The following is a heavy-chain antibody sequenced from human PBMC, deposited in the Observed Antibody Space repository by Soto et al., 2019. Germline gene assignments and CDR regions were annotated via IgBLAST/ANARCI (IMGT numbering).Heavy chain of an antibody. CDR1: GFTLSNHD. CDR2: IGIGGDT. D-gene: IGHD3-10*01. Sequence: GGSLRLSCAASGFTLSNHDMYWVRQATGKSLEWVSAIGIGGDTYYPASVKGRFTISRQNAKNSLYLQMNNLRAGDTAVYYCARGPGSPRYYNGMDVWGQGTTVTVS. J-gene: IGHJ6*02. V-gene: IGHV3-13*01. CDR3: ARGPGSPRYYNGMDV.